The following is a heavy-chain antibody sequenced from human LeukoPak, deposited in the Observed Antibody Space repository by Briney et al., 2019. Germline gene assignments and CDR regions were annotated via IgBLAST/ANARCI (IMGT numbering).Heavy chain of an antibody. Sequence: PGGSLRLSCAASGFTFSSYAMSWVRQAPGKGLEWVSAISGSGGSTYYADSVKGRFTISRDNSKNTLYLQMNSLRAEDTAVYYCAREGEYYYDSSGSDAFDIWGQGTMVTVSS. CDR3: AREGEYYYDSSGSDAFDI. CDR1: GFTFSSYA. V-gene: IGHV3-23*01. J-gene: IGHJ3*02. CDR2: ISGSGGST. D-gene: IGHD3-22*01.